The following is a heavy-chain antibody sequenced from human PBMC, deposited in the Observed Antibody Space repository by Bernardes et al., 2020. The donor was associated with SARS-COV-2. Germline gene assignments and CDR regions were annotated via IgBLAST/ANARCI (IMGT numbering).Heavy chain of an antibody. CDR1: GQSTPLYY. V-gene: IGHV4-59*01. Sequence: SEKLSLACAGSGQSTPLYYWCRIRQPPGLGLAWIGHIYYTGSTNYNPSLKSRITILVDMSKNQISLTMRSVTPADTAVYYCARDDWGNSHFDSWGQGTLVTVSS. J-gene: IGHJ4*02. D-gene: IGHD3-16*01. CDR3: ARDDWGNSHFDS. CDR2: IYYTGST.